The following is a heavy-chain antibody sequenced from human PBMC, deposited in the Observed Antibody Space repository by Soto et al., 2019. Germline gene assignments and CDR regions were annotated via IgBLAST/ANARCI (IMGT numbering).Heavy chain of an antibody. J-gene: IGHJ4*02. V-gene: IGHV4-4*07. D-gene: IGHD1-26*01. CDR1: GGSISSYY. CDR2: IYNSGRST. Sequence: SETLSLTCSVSGGSISSYYWSWIRQPAGKGLEWIGRIYNSGRSTNYNPSLKSRVTMSVDTSTNQFSLKLRLVTAADTAVYYCARWEFGGIVNWGQGTLVTVSS. CDR3: ARWEFGGIVN.